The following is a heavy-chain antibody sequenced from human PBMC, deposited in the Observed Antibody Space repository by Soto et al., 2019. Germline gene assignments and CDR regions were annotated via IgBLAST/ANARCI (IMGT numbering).Heavy chain of an antibody. CDR3: AKTADKLEYYYYGMDV. V-gene: IGHV3-23*01. D-gene: IGHD3-9*01. Sequence: PGGSLRLSCAASGFTFSSYAMSWVRQAPGKGLEWVSAISGSGGSTYYADSVKGRFTISRDNSKNTLYLQMNSLRAEDTAVYYCAKTADKLEYYYYGMDVWGQGTTVTVSS. CDR2: ISGSGGST. CDR1: GFTFSSYA. J-gene: IGHJ6*02.